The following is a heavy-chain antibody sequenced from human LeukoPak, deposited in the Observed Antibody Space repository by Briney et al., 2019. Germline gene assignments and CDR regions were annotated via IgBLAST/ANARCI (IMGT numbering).Heavy chain of an antibody. V-gene: IGHV3-48*03. CDR2: ISSSGSTI. CDR3: ARVPLYSSGWYAEIDY. Sequence: GGSLRLSCAASGLTFSSYEMNWVRQAPGKGLEWVSYISSSGSTIYYADSVKGRFTISRDNAKNSLYLQMNSLRAEDTAVYYCARVPLYSSGWYAEIDYWGQGTLVTVSS. J-gene: IGHJ4*02. CDR1: GLTFSSYE. D-gene: IGHD6-19*01.